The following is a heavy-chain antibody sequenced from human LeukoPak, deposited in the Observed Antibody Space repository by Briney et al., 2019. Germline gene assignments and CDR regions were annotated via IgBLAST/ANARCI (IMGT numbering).Heavy chain of an antibody. CDR3: AWYGVTHGLDV. CDR2: INQDGSDK. D-gene: IGHD3-10*01. CDR1: GFILSNYW. V-gene: IGHV3-7*01. J-gene: IGHJ6*02. Sequence: GGSLRLSCTASGFILSNYWMSWVRQAPRKGLEWVTNINQDGSDKYYVDSVMGRFTISKDNAKNSVYLQKNSLRPEDTTIYYCAWYGVTHGLDVWGQGTTVTVSS.